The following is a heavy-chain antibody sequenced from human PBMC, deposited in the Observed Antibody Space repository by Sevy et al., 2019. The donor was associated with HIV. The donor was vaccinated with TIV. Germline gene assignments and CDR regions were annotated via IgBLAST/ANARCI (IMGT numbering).Heavy chain of an antibody. CDR1: GFTFDDYA. J-gene: IGHJ6*03. Sequence: SLKISCAASGFTFDDYAMHWVRQAPGKGLEWVSGISWNSGSIGYADSVKGRFTISRDNAKNSLYLQMNSLRAEDMALYYCAKEAVALAGGGYYYYMDVWGKGTTVTVSS. D-gene: IGHD6-19*01. V-gene: IGHV3-9*03. CDR3: AKEAVALAGGGYYYYMDV. CDR2: ISWNSGSI.